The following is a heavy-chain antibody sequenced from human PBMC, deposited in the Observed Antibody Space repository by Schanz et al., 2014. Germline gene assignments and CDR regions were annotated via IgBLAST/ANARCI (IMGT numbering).Heavy chain of an antibody. J-gene: IGHJ3*02. Sequence: QVQLVQSGAEVKKPGASVKVSCEASGYTFTSYYIHWFRQAPGQGLEWMGLINPSVGNTNYAQKFRGRGAMTRDTSTSTVFMELSSLRSEGTAVEFCGRGPAAGAFDIWGQGTMVTVSS. V-gene: IGHV1-46*03. CDR1: GYTFTSYY. CDR2: INPSVGNT. CDR3: GRGPAAGAFDI. D-gene: IGHD3-10*01.